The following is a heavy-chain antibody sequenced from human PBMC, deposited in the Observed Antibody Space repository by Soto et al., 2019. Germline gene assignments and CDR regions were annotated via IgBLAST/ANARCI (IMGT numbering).Heavy chain of an antibody. CDR1: GFTFFSYG. Sequence: PGGSLRLSCAAPGFTFFSYGMHWVRQAPGKGLEWVAVISYDGSNKYYGDSVKGRFTISRDNSKNTLYLQMNSLRADDTAVYYCAKDRAGDIYVAARSGLDYWGQGTLVTVSS. CDR2: ISYDGSNK. CDR3: AKDRAGDIYVAARSGLDY. D-gene: IGHD3-3*01. V-gene: IGHV3-30*18. J-gene: IGHJ4*02.